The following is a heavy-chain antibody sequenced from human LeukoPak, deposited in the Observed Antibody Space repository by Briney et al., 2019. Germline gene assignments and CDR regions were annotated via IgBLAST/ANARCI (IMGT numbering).Heavy chain of an antibody. V-gene: IGHV3-30-3*01. CDR1: GFTFSNYA. D-gene: IGHD3-22*01. CDR2: ISYDGSNK. J-gene: IGHJ4*02. Sequence: GGSPRLSCAASGFTFSNYAMHWVRQAPGKGLEWVTVISYDGSNKYYANSVRGRFTISRDDSKNTLYLQMNSLRTEDTALYYRATEKFFYEISGYAVFDYWGQGTLVTVSS. CDR3: ATEKFFYEISGYAVFDY.